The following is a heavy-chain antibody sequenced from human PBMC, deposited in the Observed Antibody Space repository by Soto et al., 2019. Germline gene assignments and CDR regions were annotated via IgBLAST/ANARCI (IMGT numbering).Heavy chain of an antibody. CDR2: ISGSGGST. CDR3: AKDLGSSDYYYYGMDV. CDR1: GFTFDDYA. J-gene: IGHJ6*02. D-gene: IGHD6-13*01. V-gene: IGHV3-23*01. Sequence: LRLSCAASGFTFDDYAMHWVRQAPGKGLEWVSGISGSGGSTYYAEAVKGRFTISRDNSKNTLYLQINSLRAEDTAVYYCAKDLGSSDYYYYGMDVWGQGTTVTVSS.